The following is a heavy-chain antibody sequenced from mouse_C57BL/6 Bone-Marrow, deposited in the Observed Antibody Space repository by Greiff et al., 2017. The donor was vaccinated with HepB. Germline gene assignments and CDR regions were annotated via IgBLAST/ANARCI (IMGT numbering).Heavy chain of an antibody. CDR1: GYTFTSYG. Sequence: QVQLQQSGAELARPGASVKLSCKASGYTFTSYGISWVKQSTGQGLKWIGEIYPRSGNTYYNEKFKGKATLTADKSSSTAYMELRSLTSEDSAVYFCARERGYYYGSRPWFAYWGQGTLVTVSA. CDR3: ARERGYYYGSRPWFAY. CDR2: IYPRSGNT. D-gene: IGHD1-1*01. V-gene: IGHV1-81*01. J-gene: IGHJ3*01.